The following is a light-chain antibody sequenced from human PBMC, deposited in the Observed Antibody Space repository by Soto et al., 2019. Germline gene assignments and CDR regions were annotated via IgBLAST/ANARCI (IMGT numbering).Light chain of an antibody. J-gene: IGLJ2*01. CDR2: GNT. CDR1: SSNIGAGYD. V-gene: IGLV1-40*01. CDR3: LSFDSSLSVV. Sequence: QSVLTQPPSVSGAPGQRVTISCTGSSSNIGAGYDVHWYQQLPGRAPKLLIYGNTNRPSGVPDRFSGSKSGTSASLAITGLQAADEADYYSLSFDSSLSVVFGGGTKVTVL.